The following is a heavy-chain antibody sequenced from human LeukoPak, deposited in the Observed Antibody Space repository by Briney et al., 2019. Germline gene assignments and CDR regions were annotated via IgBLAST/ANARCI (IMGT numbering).Heavy chain of an antibody. CDR2: MNPNSGNT. CDR1: GYTFTSYD. Sequence: ASVKVSCKASGYTFTSYDINWVRQATGQGLEWMGRMNPNSGNTGYAQKFQGRVTMTRNTSISTAYMELSSLRSEDTAVYYCARAPSYCSGGSCYRGAYYNWFDPWGQGTLVTVSS. CDR3: ARAPSYCSGGSCYRGAYYNWFDP. V-gene: IGHV1-8*01. D-gene: IGHD2-15*01. J-gene: IGHJ5*02.